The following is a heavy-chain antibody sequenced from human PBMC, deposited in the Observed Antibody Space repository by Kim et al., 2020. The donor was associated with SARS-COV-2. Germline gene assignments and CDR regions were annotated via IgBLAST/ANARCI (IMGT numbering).Heavy chain of an antibody. Sequence: GGSLRLSCAASGFIFSRYAMNWVRQAPGKGLEWVALISYNGDNKYYADSVKGRFTISRDNPKNTLFLQMNNLRTEETAVYYCARDGGGYDFRRGFDYWGQGTLVTVSS. CDR2: ISYNGDNK. V-gene: IGHV3-30-3*01. CDR1: GFIFSRYA. D-gene: IGHD5-12*01. CDR3: ARDGGGYDFRRGFDY. J-gene: IGHJ4*02.